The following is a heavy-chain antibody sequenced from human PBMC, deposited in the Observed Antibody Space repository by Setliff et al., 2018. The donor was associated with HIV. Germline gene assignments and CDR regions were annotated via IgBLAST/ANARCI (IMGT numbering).Heavy chain of an antibody. CDR2: IFSTAST. CDR3: ASDISPDDGYNRLHYFDY. D-gene: IGHD5-12*01. CDR1: DGSISTGRYY. J-gene: IGHJ4*02. Sequence: KTSETLSLTCTVSDGSISTGRYYWGWIRQPPGKGLEWIGNIFSTASTYYNPSLKSRVSMSVDASKNQFSLRLNSVTAADTAVYYCASDISPDDGYNRLHYFDYWGQGTLVTVSS. V-gene: IGHV4-39*01.